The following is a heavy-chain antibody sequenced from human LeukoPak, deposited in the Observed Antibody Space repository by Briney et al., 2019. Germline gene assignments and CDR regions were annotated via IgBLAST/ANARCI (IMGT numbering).Heavy chain of an antibody. V-gene: IGHV3-23*01. CDR3: ARVQSQFFIVSPGNAFDI. D-gene: IGHD3-16*02. CDR1: GFTFSSYA. CDR2: ISGSGGST. J-gene: IGHJ3*02. Sequence: GGSLRLSCAASGFTFSSYAMSWVRQAPGKGLEWVSAISGSGGSTYYADSVKGRFTISRDNSKNTLYLQMNSLRSEDTAVYYCARVQSQFFIVSPGNAFDIWAKGQWSPSLQ.